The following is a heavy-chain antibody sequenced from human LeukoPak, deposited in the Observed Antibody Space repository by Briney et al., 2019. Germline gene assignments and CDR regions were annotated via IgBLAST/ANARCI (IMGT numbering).Heavy chain of an antibody. Sequence: SETLSLTCTVSGGSISGYYWSWIRQPAGKGLEWIGRFYNSGSTKYNPSLKSRVTISIDTSKNEFYLKLSSVTAADTAVYYCARHVTDIVVVPAAIGFDPWGQGTLVTVSS. CDR3: ARHVTDIVVVPAAIGFDP. CDR2: FYNSGST. V-gene: IGHV4-4*07. J-gene: IGHJ5*02. CDR1: GGSISGYY. D-gene: IGHD2-2*02.